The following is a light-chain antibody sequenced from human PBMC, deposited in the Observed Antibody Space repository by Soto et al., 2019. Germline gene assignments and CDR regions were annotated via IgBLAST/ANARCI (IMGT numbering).Light chain of an antibody. CDR3: QQYNSYSLYT. J-gene: IGKJ2*01. V-gene: IGKV1-5*01. Sequence: DIQMTHSPSTLSASVGDRVTITCLASQSISSWLAWYQRKPGKAPKLLIYDASSLESGVPSRFSGSGSGTEFTLTISSLQPDDFANYYCQQYNSYSLYTFGQGTMVDIK. CDR2: DAS. CDR1: QSISSW.